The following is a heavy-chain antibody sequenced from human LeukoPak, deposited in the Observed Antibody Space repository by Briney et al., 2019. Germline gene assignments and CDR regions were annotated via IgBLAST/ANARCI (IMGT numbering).Heavy chain of an antibody. Sequence: PGGSLRLSCAASGFTFSNYWMSWVRQAPGKGLEWVANIKQDGSEKYYVDSVKGRFTISRDNAKNSLYLQMNSLRVEDMAVYYCARDSGATFDYWGQGTLVTVSS. CDR3: ARDSGATFDY. CDR2: IKQDGSEK. CDR1: GFTFSNYW. D-gene: IGHD1-26*01. V-gene: IGHV3-7*01. J-gene: IGHJ4*02.